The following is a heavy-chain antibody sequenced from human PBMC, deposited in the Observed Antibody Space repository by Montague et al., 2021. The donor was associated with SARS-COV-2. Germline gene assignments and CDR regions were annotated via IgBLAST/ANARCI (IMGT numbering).Heavy chain of an antibody. CDR2: INHGGST. CDR3: ARGHQGVAMIVVVMIGAEYYFDS. J-gene: IGHJ4*02. Sequence: SETLSLTCAVYGGSFNDYYWSWIRQPPGKGLEWIGEINHGGSTNYSPSLESRVTISADTSKNQFSLKLKSVTAADTANYYSARGHQGVAMIVVVMIGAEYYFDSWGQGTLATVSS. V-gene: IGHV4-34*01. D-gene: IGHD3-22*01. CDR1: GGSFNDYY.